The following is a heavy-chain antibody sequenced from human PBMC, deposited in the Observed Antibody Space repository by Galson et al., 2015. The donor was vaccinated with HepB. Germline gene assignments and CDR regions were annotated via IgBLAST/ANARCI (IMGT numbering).Heavy chain of an antibody. CDR3: TRGRRVWGMLVPAMSGFDP. CDR1: GYTFTDYY. CDR2: INPKNGDT. D-gene: IGHD2-2*01. Sequence: SVKVSCKASGYTFTDYYVHWVRQAPGQGLEWMGRINPKNGDTNYAQEIQGRVTLTRDTSISTAYMELTRLTSDDTAVYYCTRGRRVWGMLVPAMSGFDPWGQEPWSSSPQ. J-gene: IGHJ5*02. V-gene: IGHV1-2*06.